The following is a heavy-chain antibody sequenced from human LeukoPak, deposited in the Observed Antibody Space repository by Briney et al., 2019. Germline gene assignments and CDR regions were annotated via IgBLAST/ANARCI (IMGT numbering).Heavy chain of an antibody. J-gene: IGHJ4*02. CDR1: GFSLNTVGVG. Sequence: SGPTLVNPTQTLTLTCAFSGFSLNTVGVGVAWIRQPPGKALEWLALIYWDDDKRYNPSLKSGLTSTKDTSGNQVVLTLTNVDPVDTATYYCAHFPSMIRGVIANIYFDHWGQGTLVAVSS. CDR2: IYWDDDK. CDR3: AHFPSMIRGVIANIYFDH. V-gene: IGHV2-5*02. D-gene: IGHD3-10*01.